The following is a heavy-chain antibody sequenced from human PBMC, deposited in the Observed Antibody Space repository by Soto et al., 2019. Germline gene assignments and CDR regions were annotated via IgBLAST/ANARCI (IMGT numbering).Heavy chain of an antibody. CDR3: ARDRERSYCDY. Sequence: QVQLQESGPGLVKPSQTLSLTCTVSAGSISSGVYYWSWIRQRPGKVLEWIGYIYYRGSTFYNPSLKSRVTISVDTSKHQFSLKLSSVTAADTAVYYCARDRERSYCDYWGQGTMVTVSS. J-gene: IGHJ4*02. D-gene: IGHD1-1*01. V-gene: IGHV4-31*03. CDR2: IYYRGST. CDR1: AGSISSGVYY.